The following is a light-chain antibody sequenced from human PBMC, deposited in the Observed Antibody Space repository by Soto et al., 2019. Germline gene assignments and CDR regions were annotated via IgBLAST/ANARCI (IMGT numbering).Light chain of an antibody. CDR2: DVS. V-gene: IGLV2-14*01. Sequence: QSALTQPASVSGSPGQSITISCTGTSSDIGGYKYVSWYQKHPGKAPKLMIYDVSNRPSGVSNRSSGSKSGNTATLTISGLQGEDDAEYYCSSYTGRSTYVFGTGTQLTVL. CDR1: SSDIGGYKY. J-gene: IGLJ1*01. CDR3: SSYTGRSTYV.